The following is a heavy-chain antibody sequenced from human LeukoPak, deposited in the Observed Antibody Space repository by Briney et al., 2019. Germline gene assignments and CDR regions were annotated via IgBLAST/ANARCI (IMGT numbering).Heavy chain of an antibody. J-gene: IGHJ5*02. CDR1: GFSFSNYG. D-gene: IGHD3-16*01. CDR3: AKDDGLIMFSS. Sequence: GGALRLSCAASGFSFSNYGMNWVRQAPGKGLEWVSGITGSGGSAYYAGSVKGRFTISRDNSKNTLYLQVNSLRAEDTAVYYCAKDDGLIMFSSWGQGTLVTVSS. V-gene: IGHV3-23*01. CDR2: ITGSGGSA.